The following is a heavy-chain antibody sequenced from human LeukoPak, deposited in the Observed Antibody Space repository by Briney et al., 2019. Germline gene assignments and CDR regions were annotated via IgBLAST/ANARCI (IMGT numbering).Heavy chain of an antibody. CDR2: MNPNSGNT. CDR3: ARLPLYYYYYGMDV. J-gene: IGHJ6*02. Sequence: ASVKVSCKASGYTFTSYDINWVRQATGQGLEWRGWMNPNSGNTGYAQKFQGRVTMTRNTSISTAYMELSSLRSEDTAVYYCARLPLYYYYYGMDVWGQGTTVTVSS. CDR1: GYTFTSYD. V-gene: IGHV1-8*01.